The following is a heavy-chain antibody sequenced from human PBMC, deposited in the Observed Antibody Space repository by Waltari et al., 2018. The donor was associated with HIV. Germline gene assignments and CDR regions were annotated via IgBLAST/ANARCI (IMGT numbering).Heavy chain of an antibody. V-gene: IGHV4-34*01. J-gene: IGHJ6*02. CDR3: ARGTYCSSTSCSDYGMDV. CDR1: GGSFSGYY. D-gene: IGHD2-2*01. CDR2: INHSGST. Sequence: QVQLQQWGAGLLKPSETLSLTCAVYGGSFSGYYWSWIRQPPGKGLEWIGGINHSGSTNYNPSLKSRVTISVDTSKNQFSLKLSAVTAADTAVYYCARGTYCSSTSCSDYGMDVWGQGTTVTVSS.